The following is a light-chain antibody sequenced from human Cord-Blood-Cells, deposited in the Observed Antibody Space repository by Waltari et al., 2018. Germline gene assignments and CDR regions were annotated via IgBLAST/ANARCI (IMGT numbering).Light chain of an antibody. CDR3: QQRSNWRIT. Sequence: EIVLIQSPATLSLSPGERATLSCRASQSVSSYLAWYHQKPSQAPRLLIYDASNRATGSPARFRGSGSGTDFNLTISSRRPEDFAFDYCQQRSNWRITFGQGTRLVVK. V-gene: IGKV3-11*01. CDR1: QSVSSY. J-gene: IGKJ5*01. CDR2: DAS.